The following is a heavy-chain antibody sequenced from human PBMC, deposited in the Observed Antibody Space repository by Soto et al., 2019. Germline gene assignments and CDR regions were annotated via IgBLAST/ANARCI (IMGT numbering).Heavy chain of an antibody. D-gene: IGHD2-15*01. J-gene: IGHJ6*03. V-gene: IGHV3-53*04. CDR2: IYSGGST. CDR3: ATDIGLVDYYYYMDV. CDR1: GFTVSSNY. Sequence: PGGSLRLSCAASGFTVSSNYMSWVRQAPGKGLEWVSVIYSGGSTYYADSVKGRFTISRHNSKNTLYLQMNSLRAEDTAVYYCATDIGLVDYYYYMDVWGKGTTVTVSS.